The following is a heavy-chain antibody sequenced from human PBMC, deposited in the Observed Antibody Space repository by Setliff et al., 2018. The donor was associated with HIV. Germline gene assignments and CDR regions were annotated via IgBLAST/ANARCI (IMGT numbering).Heavy chain of an antibody. V-gene: IGHV4-34*01. CDR1: GGSISSYF. D-gene: IGHD2-2*01. CDR3: VTSSSWSSRLNF. J-gene: IGHJ4*02. CDR2: TSHSGKT. Sequence: SETLSLTCTVFGGSISSYFWSWIRQPPGQGLEWLGETSHSGKTNYNPSLKSRVTISVDTSKNQFSLKLTSVTAADTAVYYCVTSSSWSSRLNFWGPGMLVTVSS.